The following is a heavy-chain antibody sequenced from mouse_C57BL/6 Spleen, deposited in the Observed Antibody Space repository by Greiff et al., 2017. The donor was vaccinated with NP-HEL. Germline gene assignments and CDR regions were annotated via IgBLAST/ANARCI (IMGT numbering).Heavy chain of an antibody. D-gene: IGHD4-1*01. CDR3: ARETLTGTIDY. CDR2: IHPNSGST. Sequence: QVQLQQSGAELVKPGASVKFSCKASGYAFSSYWMNWVKQRPGQGLEWIGMIHPNSGSTNYNEKFKSKATLTVDKSSSTAYMQLSSLTSEDSAVYYCARETLTGTIDYWGQGTTLTVSS. CDR1: GYAFSSYW. J-gene: IGHJ2*01. V-gene: IGHV1-64*01.